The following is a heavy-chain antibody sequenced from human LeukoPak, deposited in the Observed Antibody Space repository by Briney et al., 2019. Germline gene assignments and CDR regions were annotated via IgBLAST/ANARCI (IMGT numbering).Heavy chain of an antibody. V-gene: IGHV3-21*01. D-gene: IGHD5-12*01. CDR2: ISSSSNYI. J-gene: IGHJ4*02. CDR1: GFTFRSYS. Sequence: GGSMRLSCAASGFTFRSYSMNWVRQAQGQGLEWVSSISSSSNYIYYADSVKGRFTISRDNAKNSLYLQMNSLRAEDTAVYYCAIDSGYDSVXYWXQGTLVT. CDR3: AIDSGYDSVXY.